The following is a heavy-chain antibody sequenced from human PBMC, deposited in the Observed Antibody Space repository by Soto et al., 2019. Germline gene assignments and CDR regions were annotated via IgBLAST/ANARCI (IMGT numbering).Heavy chain of an antibody. D-gene: IGHD2-21*01. Sequence: QVQLQESGPGLVKPSQTLSRTCTVSGGSISSGGYYWSWIRQHPGKGLEWIGYIYYSGSTYYNPSLKSRVTISVDTSKNQFSLKLSSVTAADTAVYYFAASCVGCGGFNYYGMDVWGQGTTVTVSS. V-gene: IGHV4-31*03. J-gene: IGHJ6*02. CDR2: IYYSGST. CDR1: GGSISSGGYY. CDR3: AASCVGCGGFNYYGMDV.